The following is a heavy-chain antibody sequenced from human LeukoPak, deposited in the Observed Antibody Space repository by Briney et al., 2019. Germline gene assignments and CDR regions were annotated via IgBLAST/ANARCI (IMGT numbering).Heavy chain of an antibody. CDR1: GYTLTELS. CDR2: FDPEDGET. D-gene: IGHD4-17*01. V-gene: IGHV1-24*01. Sequence: ASVKVSCKVSGYTLTELSMHWVRQAPGKGLEWMGGFDPEDGETIYAQKFQGRVTMTEDTSTDTAYMELSSLRPEDTAVYYCATDSLRNDAFDIWGQGTMVTVSS. J-gene: IGHJ3*02. CDR3: ATDSLRNDAFDI.